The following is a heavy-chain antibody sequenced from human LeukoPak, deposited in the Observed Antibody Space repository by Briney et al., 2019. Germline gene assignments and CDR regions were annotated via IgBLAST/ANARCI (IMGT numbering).Heavy chain of an antibody. CDR1: GFFVSSSYY. CDR3: ARENRSNLGYYYYYYMDV. CDR2: IYHSGST. Sequence: ETLSLTCTVSGFFVSSSYYWGWIRQPPGKGLEWIGSIYHSGSTYYNPSLKSRVTISVDTSKNQFSLKLSSVTAADTAVYYCARENRSNLGYYYYYYMDVWGKGTTVTVSS. V-gene: IGHV4-38-2*02. D-gene: IGHD2-15*01. J-gene: IGHJ6*03.